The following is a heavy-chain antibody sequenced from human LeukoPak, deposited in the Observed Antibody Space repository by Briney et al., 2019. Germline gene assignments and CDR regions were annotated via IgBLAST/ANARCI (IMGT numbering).Heavy chain of an antibody. J-gene: IGHJ5*02. V-gene: IGHV4-31*03. CDR1: GGSISSGGYY. D-gene: IGHD3-10*01. Sequence: SETLSLTCTVSGGSISSGGYYWSWIRQHPGKGLEWVGYIYYSGSTYYNPSLKSRVTISVDTSKNQFSLKLSSVTAADTAVYYCATGGSGSYKPHWFDPWGQGTLVTVSS. CDR3: ATGGSGSYKPHWFDP. CDR2: IYYSGST.